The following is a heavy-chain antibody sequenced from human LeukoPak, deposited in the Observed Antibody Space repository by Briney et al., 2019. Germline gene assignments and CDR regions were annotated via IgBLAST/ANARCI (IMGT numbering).Heavy chain of an antibody. D-gene: IGHD3-22*01. V-gene: IGHV4-39*07. CDR2: IYYSGST. CDR3: ARDWYDSSGYPPLYGMDV. Sequence: SETLSLTCTVSGGSISSSSYYWGWIRQPPGKGLEWIGSIYYSGSTYYNPSLKSRVTISVDTSKNQFSLKLSSVTAADTAVYYCARDWYDSSGYPPLYGMDVWGQGTTVTVSS. CDR1: GGSISSSSYY. J-gene: IGHJ6*02.